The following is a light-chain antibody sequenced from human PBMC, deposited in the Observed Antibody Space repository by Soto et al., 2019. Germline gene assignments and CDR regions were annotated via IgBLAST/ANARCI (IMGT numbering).Light chain of an antibody. J-gene: IGLJ2*01. V-gene: IGLV3-21*02. Sequence: SYELTQPPSVSVAPGQTATITCGGNNIGSKSVHWYQQRPGQAPVLVVYDDSDRPSGIPERFSGSNSGNTATLTISRVEAGDEAAYYCQLWHSSSDPSRIFGGGTKVTVL. CDR1: NIGSKS. CDR3: QLWHSSSDPSRI. CDR2: DDS.